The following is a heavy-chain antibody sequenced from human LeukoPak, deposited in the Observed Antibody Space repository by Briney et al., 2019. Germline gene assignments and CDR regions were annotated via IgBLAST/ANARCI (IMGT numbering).Heavy chain of an antibody. Sequence: GGSLTLSCAASGFTLSSNYMRWVRQAPGKGREWVSAIYSGGSTYYADSVKGRFTISRDSSKNTLYLQMNSLRAEDTAVYYCARGVGGYDLLAYYYYYYMDVWGKGSTVTVSS. D-gene: IGHD5-12*01. CDR2: IYSGGST. CDR1: GFTLSSNY. J-gene: IGHJ6*03. CDR3: ARGVGGYDLLAYYYYYYMDV. V-gene: IGHV3-53*01.